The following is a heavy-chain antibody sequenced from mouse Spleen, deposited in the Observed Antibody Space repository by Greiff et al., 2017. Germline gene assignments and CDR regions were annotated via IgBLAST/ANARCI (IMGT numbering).Heavy chain of an antibody. D-gene: IGHD4-1*01. CDR2: IDPDTGGT. J-gene: IGHJ2*01. Sequence: QVQLQQSGAELVRPGASVTLSCKASGYTFTDYEMHWVKQTPVHGLEWIGAIDPDTGGTAYNQKFKGKAILTADKSSSTAYMELRSLTSEDSAVYYCTNPGNSLDYWGQGTTLTVSS. CDR3: TNPGNSLDY. V-gene: IGHV1-15*01. CDR1: GYTFTDYE.